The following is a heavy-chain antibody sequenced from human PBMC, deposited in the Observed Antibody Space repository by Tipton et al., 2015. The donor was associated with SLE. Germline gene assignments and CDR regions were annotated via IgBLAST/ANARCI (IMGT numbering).Heavy chain of an antibody. CDR1: GFTFDDYA. D-gene: IGHD1-26*01. J-gene: IGHJ3*02. CDR2: ISWNSGSI. CDR3: ARSLVGALGAFDI. V-gene: IGHV3-9*01. Sequence: SLRLSCAASGFTFDDYAMHWVRQAPGKGLEWVSGISWNSGSIGYVDSVKGRFTISRDNAKNSLYLQMNSLRAEDTALYYCARSLVGALGAFDIWGQGTMVTVSS.